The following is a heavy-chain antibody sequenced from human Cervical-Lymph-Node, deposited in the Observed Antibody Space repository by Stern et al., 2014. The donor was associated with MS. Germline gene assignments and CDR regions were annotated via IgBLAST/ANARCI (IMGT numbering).Heavy chain of an antibody. CDR3: ARDWGYCTHGVCHLDY. V-gene: IGHV3-7*01. D-gene: IGHD2-8*01. CDR2: IKQDGSEK. Sequence: EVQLEESGGGLVQPGGSLRLSCAASGFTFSAYWMSWVRQAPGKGLEWVANIKQDGSEKYYVDSVKGRFIVSRDNAKDSFHLQMDSLRAEDTAVYYCARDWGYCTHGVCHLDYWGQGTLVTVSS. CDR1: GFTFSAYW. J-gene: IGHJ4*02.